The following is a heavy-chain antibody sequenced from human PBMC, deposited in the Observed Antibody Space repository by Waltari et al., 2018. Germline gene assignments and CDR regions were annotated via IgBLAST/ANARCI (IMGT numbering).Heavy chain of an antibody. D-gene: IGHD5-18*01. Sequence: QLQLQESGSGLVKPSQTLSLTCAVSGGSISSGGYSWSWIRQPPGKGLEWIGYIYHSGSTYNNPSPKSRVTISVDRSKNQFSLKLSSVTAADTAVYYCARAGYSYGLEDWGQGTLVTVSS. J-gene: IGHJ4*02. V-gene: IGHV4-30-2*01. CDR1: GGSISSGGYS. CDR2: IYHSGST. CDR3: ARAGYSYGLED.